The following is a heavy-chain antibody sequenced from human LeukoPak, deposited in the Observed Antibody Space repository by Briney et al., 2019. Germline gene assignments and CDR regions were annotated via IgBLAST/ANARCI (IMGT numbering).Heavy chain of an antibody. V-gene: IGHV3-23*01. CDR1: GFTFSSYA. D-gene: IGHD6-19*01. J-gene: IGHJ4*02. Sequence: PGGSLRLSCAASGFTFSSYAMTWVRQAPGKGLEWVSTISGSGGSTYYADSVKGRFTISRDNSKNTLYLQMNSLRAEDTAVYYCAKGRQGGGWITEEYENWGQGTLVTVSS. CDR3: AKGRQGGGWITEEYEN. CDR2: ISGSGGST.